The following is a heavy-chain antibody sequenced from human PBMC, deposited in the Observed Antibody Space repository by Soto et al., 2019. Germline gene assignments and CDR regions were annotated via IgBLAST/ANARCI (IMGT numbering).Heavy chain of an antibody. Sequence: SETLSLTCAGSGVSINSYYWSWIRQPPGKALEWIGYIYYSGTTNYNPSLKSRVTISVDTSKNQFSLKLSSVTAADTAVYYCARHTPAISISDHWGPGTLVTVSS. CDR1: GVSINSYY. CDR3: ARHTPAISISDH. V-gene: IGHV4-59*08. D-gene: IGHD2-15*01. J-gene: IGHJ4*02. CDR2: IYYSGTT.